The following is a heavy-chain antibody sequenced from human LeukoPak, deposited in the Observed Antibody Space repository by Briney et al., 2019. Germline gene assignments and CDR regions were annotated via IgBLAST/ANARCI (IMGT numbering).Heavy chain of an antibody. Sequence: VASVKVSCKASGYTFTGYYMHWVRQAPGQGLEWMGRINPNSGGTNYAQKFQGRVTMTRDTSISTAYMELSRLRSDDTAVYYCARAKSGVGTFDYWGQGTLVTVSS. D-gene: IGHD3-10*01. V-gene: IGHV1-2*06. CDR2: INPNSGGT. J-gene: IGHJ4*02. CDR1: GYTFTGYY. CDR3: ARAKSGVGTFDY.